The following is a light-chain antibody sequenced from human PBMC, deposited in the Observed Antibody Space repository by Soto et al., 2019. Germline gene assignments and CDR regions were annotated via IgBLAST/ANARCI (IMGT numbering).Light chain of an antibody. CDR1: QSVNNR. J-gene: IGKJ5*01. CDR3: QQYGTSPMT. V-gene: IGKV3-20*01. Sequence: NVLTQSPGTLSLSPGERATLSCRASQSVNNRLAWYQQKPGQAPRLLISGASNRATGIPDRFSGSWSATDVSLIISSLETEEVARYFCQQYGTSPMTFGQGTHWRL. CDR2: GAS.